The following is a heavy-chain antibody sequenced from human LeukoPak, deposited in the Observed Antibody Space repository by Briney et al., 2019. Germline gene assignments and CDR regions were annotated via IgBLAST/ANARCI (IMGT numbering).Heavy chain of an antibody. D-gene: IGHD4-17*01. CDR3: AKDPNGDYIGAFDI. V-gene: IGHV3-30-3*01. Sequence: GGSLRLSCAASGFTFSSYAMHWVRQAPGKGLEWVAVISYDGSNKYYADSVKGRFTISRDNSKNTLYLQMNSLRAEDTAVYYCAKDPNGDYIGAFDIWGQGTMVTVSS. CDR2: ISYDGSNK. J-gene: IGHJ3*02. CDR1: GFTFSSYA.